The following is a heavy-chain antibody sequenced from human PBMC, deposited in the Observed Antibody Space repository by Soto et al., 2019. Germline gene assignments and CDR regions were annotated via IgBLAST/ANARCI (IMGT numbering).Heavy chain of an antibody. V-gene: IGHV4-59*01. CDR1: GGSINTFY. CDR3: ARETYSSSGARFLDL. CDR2: ISYSGST. D-gene: IGHD6-19*01. Sequence: SETLSLTCSVSGGSINTFYWSWIRQSPGRGLEYIGYISYSGSTYYNPSLRSRVTISVDTSKNQLSLKLSSVTAADTAVYYCARETYSSSGARFLDLWGQGTLVTVSS. J-gene: IGHJ5*02.